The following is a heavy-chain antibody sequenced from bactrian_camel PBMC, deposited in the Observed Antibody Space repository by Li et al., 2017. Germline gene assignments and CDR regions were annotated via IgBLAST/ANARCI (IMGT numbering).Heavy chain of an antibody. J-gene: IGHJ4*01. CDR1: GISFDDSD. CDR2: IDTDGNGR. D-gene: IGHD3*01. Sequence: VQLVESGGGSVQAGGSLRLSCTASGISFDDSDAGWFRQSPGKQRERVAHIDTDGNGRYSDSVKGRFTTSVDNTNTTLSLQMDSLKPEDTAMYYCARVADGGGHCVAAMPPWAKYQGQGTQVTV. V-gene: IGHV3S54*01.